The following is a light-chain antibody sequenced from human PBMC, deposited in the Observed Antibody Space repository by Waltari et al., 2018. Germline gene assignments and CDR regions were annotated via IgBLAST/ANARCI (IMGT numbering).Light chain of an antibody. CDR3: QQRNSWPRT. J-gene: IGKJ1*01. CDR1: QSIGTS. V-gene: IGKV3-11*01. CDR2: DAS. Sequence: EIFLTQSPATLSVSAGERAALSCRASQSIGTSLAWYQHRTGQAPRLLIYDASKRAVGIPARFSGSGSGTDFTLTIDTLEPEDFAVYYCQQRNSWPRTFGQGTKVEI.